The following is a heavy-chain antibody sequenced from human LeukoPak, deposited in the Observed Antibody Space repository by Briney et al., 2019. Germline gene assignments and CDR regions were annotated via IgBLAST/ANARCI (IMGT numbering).Heavy chain of an antibody. CDR1: GFVVSTNY. CDR2: LYSGGST. V-gene: IGHV3-66*01. CDR3: AMDSAWLPLKFDY. Sequence: GGSLRLSCAASGFVVSTNYMSWVRQAPGKGLEWVSVLYSGGSTYYTDSVKGRFTISRDNSNNTLYLQMNNLRAEDTAVYYCAMDSAWLPLKFDYWGPGTLVAVST. J-gene: IGHJ4*02. D-gene: IGHD5-24*01.